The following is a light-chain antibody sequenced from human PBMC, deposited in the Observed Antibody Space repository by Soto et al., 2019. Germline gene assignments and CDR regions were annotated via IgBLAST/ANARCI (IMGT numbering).Light chain of an antibody. CDR1: SSDVGSYNL. CDR3: CSYAGSSTPRV. CDR2: EVS. V-gene: IGLV2-23*02. J-gene: IGLJ3*02. Sequence: QSVLTQPASVSGSPGQSITISCTGTSSDVGSYNLVSWYQHHPGKAPKLMIYEVSKRPSGVSNRFSGSKSGNTASLTISGLQAEDEADYYCCSYAGSSTPRVFGGGTKLTVL.